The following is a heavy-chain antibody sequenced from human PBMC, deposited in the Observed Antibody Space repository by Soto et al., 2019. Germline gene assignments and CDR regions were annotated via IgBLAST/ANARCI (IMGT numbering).Heavy chain of an antibody. Sequence: QVQLQESGPGLVKPSETLSLTCTVSGGSISSYYWSWIRQPPGKGLEWIGHIYYSGSTNYNPSPKSRVTISVDPSKNQYSLKLSSVTAADTAVYYCARRYGDGFDIWGQGTMVTVSS. J-gene: IGHJ3*02. CDR3: ARRYGDGFDI. CDR1: GGSISSYY. CDR2: IYYSGST. D-gene: IGHD1-20*01. V-gene: IGHV4-59*08.